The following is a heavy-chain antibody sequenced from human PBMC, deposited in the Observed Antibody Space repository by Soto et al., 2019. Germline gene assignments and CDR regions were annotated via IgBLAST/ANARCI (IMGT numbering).Heavy chain of an antibody. D-gene: IGHD2-8*01. J-gene: IGHJ6*02. CDR1: GYSFTDYH. Sequence: GASVKVSCKASGYSFTDYHIHWVRQAPGQGLEWLGRINPKSGGTSTTQKFQGWGTMTTDTSISTASMGLTRLTSDDTAIYYCARGDSTDCSNGVCSFFYNHDMDVWGQGTTVTVSS. V-gene: IGHV1-2*04. CDR2: INPKSGGT. CDR3: ARGDSTDCSNGVCSFFYNHDMDV.